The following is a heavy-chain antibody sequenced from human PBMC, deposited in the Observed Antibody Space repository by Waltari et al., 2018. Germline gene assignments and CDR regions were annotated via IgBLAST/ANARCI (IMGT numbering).Heavy chain of an antibody. CDR3: ARAPGVRVGFDF. Sequence: QVQLQESGPGLVKPSETLSLTCTVSGGSLSSYYWSWIRQPPGKGLEWIGYIHYSGSTNYNPSLKSRGTMSIDTSKNQFSLELSSVTAADTAVYYCARAPGVRVGFDFWGQGTLVTVSS. CDR2: IHYSGST. D-gene: IGHD3-22*01. CDR1: GGSLSSYY. J-gene: IGHJ4*02. V-gene: IGHV4-59*01.